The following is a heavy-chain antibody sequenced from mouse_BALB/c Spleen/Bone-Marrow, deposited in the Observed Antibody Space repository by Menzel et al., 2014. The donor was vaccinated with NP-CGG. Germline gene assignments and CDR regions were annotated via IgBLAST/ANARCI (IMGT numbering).Heavy chain of an antibody. Sequence: EVKLMESGGGLVQPGGSRKLSCAASGFTFSSIGMHWVRQAPEKGLEWVAYISSGSSTIYYADTVKGRFTISRDNPKNTLSLQMTSLRSEDTAMYYCARGIGYDAWFVYWGQGTLVTVSA. CDR2: ISSGSSTI. V-gene: IGHV5-17*02. J-gene: IGHJ3*01. CDR1: GFTFSSIG. CDR3: ARGIGYDAWFVY. D-gene: IGHD2-2*01.